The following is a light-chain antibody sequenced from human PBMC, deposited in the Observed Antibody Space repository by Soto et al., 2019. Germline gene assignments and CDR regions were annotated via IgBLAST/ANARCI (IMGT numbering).Light chain of an antibody. Sequence: EVVMTQSPDTLSVSPGERATLSCRASQSVSSNLAWYQQRLGQAPRLLISGASTRVTDIPARFSGSGSGTEFTLTISSLQSEDFAVYYCQQYNDWPRTFGQGNKVEIK. CDR2: GAS. CDR1: QSVSSN. J-gene: IGKJ1*01. V-gene: IGKV3-15*01. CDR3: QQYNDWPRT.